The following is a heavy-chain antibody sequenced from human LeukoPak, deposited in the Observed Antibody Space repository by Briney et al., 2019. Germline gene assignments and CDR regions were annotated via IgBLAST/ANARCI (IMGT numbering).Heavy chain of an antibody. J-gene: IGHJ5*02. CDR2: ISYDGSNK. D-gene: IGHD2-2*01. CDR3: ARDRTCSSTSCYGWFDP. V-gene: IGHV3-30-3*01. Sequence: PGGSLRLSCAASGFTFSSYAMHWVRQAPGKGLEWVAVISYDGSNKHYADSVKGRFTISRDNSKNTLYLQMNSLRAEDTAVYYCARDRTCSSTSCYGWFDPWGQGTLVTVSS. CDR1: GFTFSSYA.